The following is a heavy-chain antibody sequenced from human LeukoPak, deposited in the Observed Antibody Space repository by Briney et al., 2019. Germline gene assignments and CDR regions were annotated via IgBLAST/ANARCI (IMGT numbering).Heavy chain of an antibody. CDR2: ISYDGSNK. CDR1: GFTFSSYG. D-gene: IGHD3-22*01. V-gene: IGHV3-30*18. Sequence: GGSLRLSCAASGFTFSSYGMHWIRQAPGKGLEWVAVISYDGSNKYYADSVKGRFTISRDNSKNTLYLQMNSLRAEDTAVYYCAKDSSYYYDSNGYVDYWGQGTLVTVSS. J-gene: IGHJ4*02. CDR3: AKDSSYYYDSNGYVDY.